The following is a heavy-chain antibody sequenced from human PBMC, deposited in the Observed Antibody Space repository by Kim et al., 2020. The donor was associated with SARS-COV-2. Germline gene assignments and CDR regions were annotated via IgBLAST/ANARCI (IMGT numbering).Heavy chain of an antibody. J-gene: IGHJ6*03. V-gene: IGHV3-49*04. CDR1: GFTFGDYA. CDR3: TRAHNIGRWAYYYYYYMDV. D-gene: IGHD5-12*01. Sequence: GGSLRISCTASGFTFGDYAMSWVGQAPGKGLEWVGFIRSKAYGGTTEYAASVKGRFTISRDDSKSIAYLQMNSLTTEDTAVYYCTRAHNIGRWAYYYYYYMDVWGTGTTVTVSS. CDR2: IRSKAYGGTT.